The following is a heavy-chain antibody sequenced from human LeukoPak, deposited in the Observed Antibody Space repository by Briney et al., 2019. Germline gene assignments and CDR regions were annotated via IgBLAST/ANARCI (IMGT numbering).Heavy chain of an antibody. CDR1: GFTFSSYG. CDR2: ISGSGGST. Sequence: GGSLRLSCAASGFTFSSYGMSWVRQAPGKGLEWVSAISGSGGSTYYADSVKGRFTISRDNSKNTLYLQMNSLRAEDTAVYYCAKVLSGYYYYYMDVWGKGTTVTISS. J-gene: IGHJ6*03. V-gene: IGHV3-23*01. CDR3: AKVLSGYYYYYMDV.